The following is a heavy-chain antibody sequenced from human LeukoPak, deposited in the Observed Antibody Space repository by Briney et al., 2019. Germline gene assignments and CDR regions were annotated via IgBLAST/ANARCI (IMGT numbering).Heavy chain of an antibody. D-gene: IGHD6-13*01. CDR1: GFTFSSYW. Sequence: GGSLRLSCAASGFTFSSYWMHWVRQAPGKGLVWVSRINGDGSSTTYVDSVMGRFTISRDNAKNTLYLQMNSVRAEDTAVYYCARGNIAAAGIHYWGQGTVVIVSS. V-gene: IGHV3-74*01. CDR2: INGDGSST. J-gene: IGHJ4*02. CDR3: ARGNIAAAGIHY.